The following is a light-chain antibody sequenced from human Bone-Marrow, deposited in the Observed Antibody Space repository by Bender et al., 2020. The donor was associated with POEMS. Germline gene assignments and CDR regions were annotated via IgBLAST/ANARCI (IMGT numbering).Light chain of an antibody. CDR1: SSDVGIYSL. V-gene: IGLV2-23*01. CDR2: EAT. Sequence: ALTQPASVSGSPGQSITISCTGTSSDVGIYSLVSWYQQSPGTSPKLIIYEATKRPSGVSNRFSGSKSGNTASLTISWLQAEDEADYYCCSYSGVGFFGAGTKVTVL. J-gene: IGLJ1*01. CDR3: CSYSGVGF.